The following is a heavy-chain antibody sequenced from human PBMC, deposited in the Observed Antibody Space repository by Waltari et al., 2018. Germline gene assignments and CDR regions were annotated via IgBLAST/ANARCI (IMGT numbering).Heavy chain of an antibody. CDR1: GFSFSSYE. CDR3: VRDGLGSGRTRVDV. V-gene: IGHV3-48*03. D-gene: IGHD2-2*01. J-gene: IGHJ6*02. CDR2: ISDSDKSK. Sequence: QLVESGGGLVQPGGSLRLACAASGFSFSSYEMNWVRQAPGKGIEWISYISDSDKSKFYAESGKGRFIVSRDNAKNSLHLEMNSLRVEDTATYYCVRDGLGSGRTRVDVWGQGTTVIVSS.